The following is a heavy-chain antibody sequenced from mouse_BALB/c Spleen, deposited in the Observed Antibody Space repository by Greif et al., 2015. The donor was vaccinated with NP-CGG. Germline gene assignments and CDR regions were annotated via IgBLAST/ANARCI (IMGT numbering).Heavy chain of an antibody. Sequence: VQLQQSGAELVKPGASGKLSCTASGFNIKDTYMQWVKQRPEQGLEWIGRSDPANGNTKYDPKFQGKATITADTSSNTAYLQLSSLTSEDTAVYYCATNWDYFDYWGQGTTLTVSS. V-gene: IGHV14-3*02. D-gene: IGHD4-1*01. CDR1: GFNIKDTY. CDR2: SDPANGNT. CDR3: ATNWDYFDY. J-gene: IGHJ2*01.